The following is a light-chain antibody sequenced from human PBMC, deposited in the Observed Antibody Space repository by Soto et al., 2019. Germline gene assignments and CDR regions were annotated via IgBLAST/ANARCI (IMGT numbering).Light chain of an antibody. CDR3: QKYNSAPLT. J-gene: IGKJ4*01. CDR1: QGISNS. V-gene: IGKV1-9*01. Sequence: DVQLTQSPSFMSLSAGDRVTITCRASQGISNSLAWYQQKPGKAPKLLIYSASTLQSGVPSRFSGGFSGTEFTLTISSLQPEDFATYYCQKYNSAPLTFGGGTKVEIK. CDR2: SAS.